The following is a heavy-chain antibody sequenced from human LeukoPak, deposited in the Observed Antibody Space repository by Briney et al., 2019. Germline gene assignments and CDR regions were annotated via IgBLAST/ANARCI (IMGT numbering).Heavy chain of an antibody. V-gene: IGHV3-30-3*01. J-gene: IGHJ6*04. Sequence: GGSLRLSCAASGFTFSSYAMHWVRQAPGKGLEWVAVISYDGSNKYYADSVKGRFTISRDNSKNTLYLQMNSLRAVDTAVYYCARVLVTVFVPAAPPSYYYYGMDVGAKGTTVTVSS. CDR1: GFTFSSYA. D-gene: IGHD2-2*01. CDR3: ARVLVTVFVPAAPPSYYYYGMDV. CDR2: ISYDGSNK.